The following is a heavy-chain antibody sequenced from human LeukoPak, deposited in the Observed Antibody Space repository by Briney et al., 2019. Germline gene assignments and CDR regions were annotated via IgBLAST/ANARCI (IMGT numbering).Heavy chain of an antibody. CDR2: IYTSGST. J-gene: IGHJ4*02. V-gene: IGHV4-61*02. CDR1: GGSVSSGSYY. D-gene: IGHD6-13*01. CDR3: ASDRGIAIDY. Sequence: SETLSLTCTVSGGSVSSGSYYWSWIRQPAGKGLEWIGRIYTSGSTNYNPSLKSRVTISVDTSKNQFSLKLSSVTAADTAVYYCASDRGIAIDYWGQGTLVTVSS.